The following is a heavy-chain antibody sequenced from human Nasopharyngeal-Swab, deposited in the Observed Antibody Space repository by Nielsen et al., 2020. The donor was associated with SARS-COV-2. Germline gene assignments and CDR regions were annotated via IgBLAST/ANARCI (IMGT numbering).Heavy chain of an antibody. J-gene: IGHJ5*02. CDR2: IYHSGST. D-gene: IGHD3-3*01. V-gene: IGHV4-39*01. Sequence: WIRQPPGKGLEWIGSIYHSGSTYYNPSLKSRVTISVDTSKNQFSLKLSSVTAADTAVYYCARMYYDFWSGYYEVYNWFDPWGQGTLVTVSS. CDR3: ARMYYDFWSGYYEVYNWFDP.